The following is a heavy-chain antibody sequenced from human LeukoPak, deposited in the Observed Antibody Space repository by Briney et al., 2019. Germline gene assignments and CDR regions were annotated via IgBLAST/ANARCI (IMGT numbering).Heavy chain of an antibody. J-gene: IGHJ4*02. CDR3: ARRSYTGYLDY. Sequence: SETLSLTCTVTGGSISGSSYYWGWIRQPPGKGLEWIGSIYYSGSDYYNPSLKSRVTISVDTSKNQFSLKLSSVTAADTAVYYCARRSYTGYLDYWGQGTLVTVSS. CDR1: GGSISGSSYY. V-gene: IGHV4-39*01. D-gene: IGHD5-12*01. CDR2: IYYSGSD.